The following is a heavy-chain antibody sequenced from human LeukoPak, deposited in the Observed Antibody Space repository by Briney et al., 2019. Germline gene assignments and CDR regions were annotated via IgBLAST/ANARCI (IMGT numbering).Heavy chain of an antibody. CDR1: GYTFTGYY. J-gene: IGHJ3*02. CDR2: INPNSGGT. CDR3: ATAGDFWSGYYRAFDI. V-gene: IGHV1-2*02. D-gene: IGHD3-3*01. Sequence: GASAKVSCKASGYTFTGYYMHWVRQAPGQGLEWMGWINPNSGGTNYAQKFQGRVTMTRDTSISTAYMELSRLRSDDTAVYYCATAGDFWSGYYRAFDIWGQGTMVTVSS.